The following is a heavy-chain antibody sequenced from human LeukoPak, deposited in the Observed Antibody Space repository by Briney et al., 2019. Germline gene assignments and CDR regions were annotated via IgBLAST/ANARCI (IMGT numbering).Heavy chain of an antibody. CDR3: ARAIYCSSTSCYSSDY. Sequence: ASVKVSCKASGYTFTGYYMHWVRQAPGQGLEWMGWINPNSGGINYAQKFQGRVTMTRDTSISTAYMELSRLRSDDTAVYYCARAIYCSSTSCYSSDYWGQGTLVTVSS. CDR1: GYTFTGYY. J-gene: IGHJ4*02. CDR2: INPNSGGI. V-gene: IGHV1-2*02. D-gene: IGHD2-2*02.